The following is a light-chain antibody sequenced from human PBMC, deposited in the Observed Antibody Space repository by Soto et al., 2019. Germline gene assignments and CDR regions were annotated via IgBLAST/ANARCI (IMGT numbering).Light chain of an antibody. J-gene: IGLJ3*02. CDR2: EVS. CDR1: SSDVGGYNY. CDR3: SSYTSSSTLV. Sequence: QSALTQPASVSGSPGQSITISCTGTSSDVGGYNYVSWYQHHPGKAPKLMIYEVSNRPSGVSNRFSGSKSGNTASLTISGLQAEEEADYYCSSYTSSSTLVFGGGTQLTVL. V-gene: IGLV2-14*01.